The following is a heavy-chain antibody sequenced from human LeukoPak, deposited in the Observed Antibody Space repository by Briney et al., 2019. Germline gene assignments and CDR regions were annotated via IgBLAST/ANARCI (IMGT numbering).Heavy chain of an antibody. Sequence: SGGSLRLSCAASGFTFSDYGMHWVRQAPGKGLEWVTFIRYNGFDQFYANSVKGRFTISRDNSKNTLYLQMNSLRAEDTAVYYCAKVRMITMIAYDAFDIWGQGTMVTVSS. V-gene: IGHV3-30*02. D-gene: IGHD3-22*01. J-gene: IGHJ3*02. CDR1: GFTFSDYG. CDR2: IRYNGFDQ. CDR3: AKVRMITMIAYDAFDI.